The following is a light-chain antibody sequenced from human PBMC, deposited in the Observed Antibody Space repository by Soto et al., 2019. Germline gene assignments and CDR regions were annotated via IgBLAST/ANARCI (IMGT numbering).Light chain of an antibody. V-gene: IGLV2-11*01. CDR3: CSYAGGWV. Sequence: QSALTQPRSVSGSPGQSVTISCTGTSSDVGGYNYVSWYQQHPGKAPKLMIYDVNKRPSGVPDRFSGSKSGNTASLTISGLQAADEADYYCCSYAGGWVFGGGTKLPVL. CDR2: DVN. CDR1: SSDVGGYNY. J-gene: IGLJ3*02.